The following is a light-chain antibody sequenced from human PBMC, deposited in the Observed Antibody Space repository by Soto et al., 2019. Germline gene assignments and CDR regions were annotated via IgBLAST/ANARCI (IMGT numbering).Light chain of an antibody. CDR3: QSYDSSLSGYV. Sequence: QSVLTQPPSVSEAPGQRVTISYTGSSSNIGAGYEAHWYQQVPGTAPKLLIYENNNRPSGVPDRFSGSKSGTSASLAITGLQAEDGAEYYCQSYDSSLSGYVFGTGTKLTVL. CDR1: SSNIGAGYE. J-gene: IGLJ1*01. CDR2: ENN. V-gene: IGLV1-40*01.